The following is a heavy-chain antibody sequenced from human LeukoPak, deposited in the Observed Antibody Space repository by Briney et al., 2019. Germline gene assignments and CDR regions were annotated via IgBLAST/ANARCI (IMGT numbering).Heavy chain of an antibody. V-gene: IGHV5-51*01. D-gene: IGHD2-21*02. J-gene: IGHJ3*02. Sequence: GESLKISCKGSGYSFTNYWIGWVRQMPGKGLEWMGIIQPGDSNIRYSPSFQGQVTISVDKSISTAYLQWSSLKASGTAMYYCARDHCGSDCYRAFDIWGQGTMVTVSS. CDR1: GYSFTNYW. CDR2: IQPGDSNI. CDR3: ARDHCGSDCYRAFDI.